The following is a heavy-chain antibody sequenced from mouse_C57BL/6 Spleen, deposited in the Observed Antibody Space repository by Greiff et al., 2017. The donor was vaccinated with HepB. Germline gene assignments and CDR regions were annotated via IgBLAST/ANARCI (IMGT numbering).Heavy chain of an antibody. CDR3: ARYYSNKDYAMDY. CDR2: IDPSDSYT. V-gene: IGHV1-69*01. Sequence: QVQLQQPGAELVMPGASVKLSCKASGYTFTSYWMHWVKQRPGQGLEWIGEIDPSDSYTNYNQKVKGKSTLPVDKSSSTAYMQLSSLTSEDSAVYYCARYYSNKDYAMDYWGQGTSVTVSS. D-gene: IGHD2-5*01. J-gene: IGHJ4*01. CDR1: GYTFTSYW.